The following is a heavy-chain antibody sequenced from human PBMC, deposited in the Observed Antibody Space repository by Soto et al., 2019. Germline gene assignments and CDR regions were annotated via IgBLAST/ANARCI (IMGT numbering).Heavy chain of an antibody. CDR2: ISGSGTST. J-gene: IGHJ4*02. Sequence: GSLRLSCAASGFTFSSYALNWVRQSPWKGLEWVAEISGSGTSTYYAPSVKGRFIISSDSSKNTLYLRMYSLRAEDTAMYYCAKSLSALFSLGDFKYWGQGALVTVSS. V-gene: IGHV3-23*01. CDR3: AKSLSALFSLGDFKY. D-gene: IGHD2-21*01. CDR1: GFTFSSYA.